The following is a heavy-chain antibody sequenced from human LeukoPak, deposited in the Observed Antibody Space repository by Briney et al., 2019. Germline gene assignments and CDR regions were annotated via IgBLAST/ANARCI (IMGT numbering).Heavy chain of an antibody. CDR2: INHSGST. J-gene: IGHJ4*02. CDR3: ARSRTIFGVAYDY. Sequence: SSETLSLTCAVYGGSFSGYYWSWIRQPPGKGLEWIGEINHSGSTNYNPSLKSRVTISVDTSKNQFSLKLSSVTAADTAVYYCARSRTIFGVAYDYWGQGTLVTVSS. CDR1: GGSFSGYY. D-gene: IGHD3-3*01. V-gene: IGHV4-34*01.